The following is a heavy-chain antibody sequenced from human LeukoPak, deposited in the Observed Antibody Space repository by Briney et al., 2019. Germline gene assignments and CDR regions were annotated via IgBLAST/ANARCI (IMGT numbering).Heavy chain of an antibody. CDR1: GYSISSGYY. J-gene: IGHJ4*02. D-gene: IGHD3-10*01. V-gene: IGHV4-38-2*02. CDR2: IYHRGST. Sequence: SETLSLTCTVSGYSISSGYYWGWIRQPPGKGLEWIGSIYHRGSTYYNPSLKSRVTISVDTSKNQFSLKLSSVTAADTAVYYCARAQTYYYGSGSYWFDYWGQGTLVTVSS. CDR3: ARAQTYYYGSGSYWFDY.